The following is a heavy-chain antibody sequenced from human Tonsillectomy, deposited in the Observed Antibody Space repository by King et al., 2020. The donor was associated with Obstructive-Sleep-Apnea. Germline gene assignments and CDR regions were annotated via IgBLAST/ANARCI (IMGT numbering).Heavy chain of an antibody. CDR3: ARSYCSSTSCYHYYYYGMDV. V-gene: IGHV3-11*01. J-gene: IGHJ6*02. Sequence: VQLVESGGGLVKPGGSLRLSCAASGFTFSDYYMSWIRQAPGKGVEWVSYISSSGSTIYYADSVKGRFTISRDNAKNSLYLQMNSLRAEDTAVYYCARSYCSSTSCYHYYYYGMDVWGQGTTVTVSS. CDR2: ISSSGSTI. D-gene: IGHD2-2*01. CDR1: GFTFSDYY.